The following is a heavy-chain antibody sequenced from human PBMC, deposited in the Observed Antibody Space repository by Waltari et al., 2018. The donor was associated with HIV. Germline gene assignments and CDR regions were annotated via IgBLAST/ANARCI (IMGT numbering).Heavy chain of an antibody. V-gene: IGHV1-69*13. CDR3: ARESSGDFDY. J-gene: IGHJ4*02. D-gene: IGHD3-10*01. CDR2: IKPPYGRP. Sequence: QVHVEQSGAEVKKPGSSVKVSCKASRLTFTSYGLSWVRQAPGQGLEWMGGIKPPYGRPNYARQFQGKVIITADDFTNTVYMELTSLASEDTAVYFCARESSGDFDYWGPGTLVTVSS. CDR1: RLTFTSYG.